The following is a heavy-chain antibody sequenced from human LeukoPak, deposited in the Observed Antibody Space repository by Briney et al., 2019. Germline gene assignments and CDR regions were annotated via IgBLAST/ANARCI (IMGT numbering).Heavy chain of an antibody. CDR1: RFTFSNYA. J-gene: IGHJ6*02. Sequence: GGSLRLSCAASRFTFSNYAMSWVRQAPGKGLEWVSAISGSGGFTYYADSVTGRFTISRDNSKNTLFLQMNTLRAEDTAVYYCAKHRMVRGAYYYYGMDVWGQGTTVTVSS. CDR2: ISGSGGFT. V-gene: IGHV3-23*01. D-gene: IGHD3-10*01. CDR3: AKHRMVRGAYYYYGMDV.